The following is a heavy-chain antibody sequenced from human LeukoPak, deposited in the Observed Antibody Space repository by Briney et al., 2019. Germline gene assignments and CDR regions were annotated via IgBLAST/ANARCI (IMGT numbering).Heavy chain of an antibody. Sequence: GGSLRLSCAASGFTFSSFAMIWVRQPPGKGLEWVSSIFPTSREIHYADSVRGRLTISRDNSKSTLSLQMNSLRAEDTAIYYCATYRQVMLPFESWGQGTLVTVSS. V-gene: IGHV3-23*01. CDR1: GFTFSSFA. CDR3: ATYRQVMLPFES. D-gene: IGHD5-18*01. CDR2: IFPTSREI. J-gene: IGHJ4*02.